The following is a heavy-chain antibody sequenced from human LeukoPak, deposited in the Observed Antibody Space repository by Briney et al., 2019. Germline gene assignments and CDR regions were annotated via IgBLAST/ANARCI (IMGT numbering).Heavy chain of an antibody. J-gene: IGHJ4*02. D-gene: IGHD5-12*01. V-gene: IGHV3-23*01. CDR2: ISGSGGNT. CDR1: GFTFSSYG. Sequence: HPGGSLRLSCAASGFTFSSYGMSWVRQAPGKGLEWVSGISGSGGNTYSADSLKGRFTISRDNSKNTLYLQMNSLRAEDTAVYYCAKDRRVDIVATIEYWGQGTLVTVSS. CDR3: AKDRRVDIVATIEY.